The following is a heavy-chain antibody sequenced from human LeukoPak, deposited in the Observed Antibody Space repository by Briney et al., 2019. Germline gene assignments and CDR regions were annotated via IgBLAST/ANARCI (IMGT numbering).Heavy chain of an antibody. Sequence: SETLSLTCTVSGGSISSYYWSWIRQPAGKGLEWIGHIYTSGSTNYNPSLKSRVTMSVDTSKNQFSLKLSSVTAADTAVYYCARYGRDGYNNYSYYFDYWGQGTLVTVSS. CDR1: GGSISSYY. CDR2: IYTSGST. V-gene: IGHV4-4*07. CDR3: ARYGRDGYNNYSYYFDY. J-gene: IGHJ4*02. D-gene: IGHD5-24*01.